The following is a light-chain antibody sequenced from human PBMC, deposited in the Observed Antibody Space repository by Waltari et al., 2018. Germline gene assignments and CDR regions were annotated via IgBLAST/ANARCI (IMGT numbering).Light chain of an antibody. CDR1: SIDSGGYNY. J-gene: IGLJ1*01. CDR2: DVT. V-gene: IGLV2-11*01. CDR3: CSFAAGDAYV. Sequence: QSALTPPRSVSGSPGQSCAISCTGTSIDSGGYNYVSWYQQHPGKAPKLMIFDVTARPSGVPDRFSGSKSGNTASLTVSGLQAEDEADYYCCSFAAGDAYVFGTGTKVTVL.